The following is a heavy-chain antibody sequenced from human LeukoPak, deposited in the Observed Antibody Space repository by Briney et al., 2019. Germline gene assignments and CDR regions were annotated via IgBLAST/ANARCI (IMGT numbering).Heavy chain of an antibody. V-gene: IGHV3-30-3*02. Sequence: GGPLRLSCAASGFTFSGYAIHWVRQAPGKGLEWVALISYDGSNKYYADSVKGRFTISRDNSKNTLYLQMNSLRTEDTAVYYCAKSYSGSYYVIDYWGQGTLVTVSS. J-gene: IGHJ4*02. D-gene: IGHD1-26*01. CDR2: ISYDGSNK. CDR1: GFTFSGYA. CDR3: AKSYSGSYYVIDY.